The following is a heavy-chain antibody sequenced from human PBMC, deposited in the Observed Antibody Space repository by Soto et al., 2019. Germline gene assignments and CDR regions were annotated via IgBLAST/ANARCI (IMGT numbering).Heavy chain of an antibody. D-gene: IGHD5-12*01. V-gene: IGHV4-34*01. CDR3: VRGRILRLRFGDFDS. CDR1: GRSLSGYN. Sequence: PSETLSLTCAVYGRSLSGYNWGWIRQSPGKGLVWIGEINYSGSTNYNPSLESRVTISLDTSKNQFSLDLTSVTAADTAVYYCVRGRILRLRFGDFDSWGQGTLVTVSS. CDR2: INYSGST. J-gene: IGHJ4*02.